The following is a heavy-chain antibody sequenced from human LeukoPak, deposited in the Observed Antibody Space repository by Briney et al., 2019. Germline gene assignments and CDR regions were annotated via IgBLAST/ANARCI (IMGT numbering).Heavy chain of an antibody. D-gene: IGHD6-6*01. Sequence: GGSLRLSCAASGFTFSSYWMSWVRQAPGKGLEWVANIKQDGSEKYYVDSVKGRFTISRDNAKNSLYLQMNSLRAEDTALYYCAKDLRSSSSSGPFDYWGPGTLVTVSS. CDR2: IKQDGSEK. CDR3: AKDLRSSSSSGPFDY. J-gene: IGHJ4*02. V-gene: IGHV3-7*03. CDR1: GFTFSSYW.